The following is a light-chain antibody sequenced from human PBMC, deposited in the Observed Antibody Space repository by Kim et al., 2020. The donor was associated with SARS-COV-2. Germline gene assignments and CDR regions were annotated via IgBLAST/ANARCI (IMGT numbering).Light chain of an antibody. CDR2: DVN. J-gene: IGLJ1*01. V-gene: IGLV2-14*03. CDR1: TDDVGGYKY. Sequence: GQSITISCTGTTDDVGGYKYVSWYPHRPGQAPKLIIFDVNNRPSGISYRFSGSKSGNTASLTISGLRDDDEADYYCSSYTIGTTFVFGSGTKVTVL. CDR3: SSYTIGTTFV.